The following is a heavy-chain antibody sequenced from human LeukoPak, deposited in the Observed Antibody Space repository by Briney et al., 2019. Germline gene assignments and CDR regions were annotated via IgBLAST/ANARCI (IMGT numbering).Heavy chain of an antibody. CDR1: GFTLSSCG. D-gene: IGHD5-24*01. Sequence: GGSLRLFCAACGFTLSSCGMHWARQAPGKGLEWVAVIWYGGSKKYHADSVKGRFTISRDNSKNTLYLQMNSLRAEDTAVYYCARSVLSPVLQDFDYWGRGTLVTVSS. J-gene: IGHJ4*02. CDR2: IWYGGSKK. V-gene: IGHV3-33*03. CDR3: ARSVLSPVLQDFDY.